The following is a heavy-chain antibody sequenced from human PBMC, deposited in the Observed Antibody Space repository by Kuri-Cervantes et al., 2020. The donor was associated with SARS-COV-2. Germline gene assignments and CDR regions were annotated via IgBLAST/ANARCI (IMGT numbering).Heavy chain of an antibody. Sequence: ASVKVSCKASGYTFTGYYMHWVRQAPGQGLEWMGWINPNSGGTNYAQKFQGWVTMTGDTSISIAYMELSRLRSDDTAVYYCARGSSGYYYFDYWGRGTLVTVSS. CDR3: ARGSSGYYYFDY. CDR1: GYTFTGYY. CDR2: INPNSGGT. J-gene: IGHJ4*02. V-gene: IGHV1-2*04. D-gene: IGHD3-22*01.